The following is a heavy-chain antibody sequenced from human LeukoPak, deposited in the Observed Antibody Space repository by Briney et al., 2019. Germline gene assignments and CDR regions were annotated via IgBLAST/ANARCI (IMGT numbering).Heavy chain of an antibody. D-gene: IGHD4-17*01. CDR2: INHSGST. J-gene: IGHJ4*02. V-gene: IGHV4-34*01. CDR1: GGSFSGYY. Sequence: SETLSLTCAVYGGSFSGYYWSWIRQPPGKGLEWIGEINHSGSTNYNPSLKSRVTISVDTSKNQFSLKLSSVTAADTAVYYCARNDYGELYQFDSWGQGTLVTVSS. CDR3: ARNDYGELYQFDS.